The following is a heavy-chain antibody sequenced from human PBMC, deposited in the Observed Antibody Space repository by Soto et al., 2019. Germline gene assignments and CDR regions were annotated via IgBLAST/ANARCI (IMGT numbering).Heavy chain of an antibody. V-gene: IGHV4-31*03. CDR2: IYYSGST. J-gene: IGHJ5*02. D-gene: IGHD6-13*01. CDR1: GGSISSGGYY. CDR3: ARRLIAAAGTFRLGWFDP. Sequence: TLSLTCTVSGGSISSGGYYWSWIRQHPGKGLEWIGYIYYSGSTYYNPSLKSRVTISVDTSKNQFSLKLSSVTAADTAVYYCARRLIAAAGTFRLGWFDPCGQGTLVTVSS.